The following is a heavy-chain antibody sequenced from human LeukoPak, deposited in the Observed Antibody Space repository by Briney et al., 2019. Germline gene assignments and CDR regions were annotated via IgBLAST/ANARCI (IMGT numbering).Heavy chain of an antibody. J-gene: IGHJ4*02. CDR2: INPNSGGT. CDR1: GYTFTGHY. Sequence: ASVKVSCKASGYTFTGHYIHWVRQAPGQGLEWMGFINPNSGGTNYAQKFQGRVTMTRDTSITTAYMELRRVTSDDTAVYYCARVGHTSGWHFDYWGQGTLVTVSS. D-gene: IGHD6-19*01. CDR3: ARVGHTSGWHFDY. V-gene: IGHV1-2*02.